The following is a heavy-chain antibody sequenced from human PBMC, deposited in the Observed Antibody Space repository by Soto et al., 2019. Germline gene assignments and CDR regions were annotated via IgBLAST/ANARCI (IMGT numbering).Heavy chain of an antibody. J-gene: IGHJ4*02. CDR1: GFSLTTDGEG. CDR2: IYWDDDE. D-gene: IGHD3-10*01. V-gene: IGHV2-5*02. CDR3: AHSRNLITEDAQVGDFDS. Sequence: QITLKESGPTLVKPTQTLTLTCSFSGFSLTTDGEGVGWVRQTPGEALEWLALIYWDDDERYSPSLKTRLTITKDTSKNLVVLIMTNMAPMDTATYYCAHSRNLITEDAQVGDFDSWGQGTLVTVSS.